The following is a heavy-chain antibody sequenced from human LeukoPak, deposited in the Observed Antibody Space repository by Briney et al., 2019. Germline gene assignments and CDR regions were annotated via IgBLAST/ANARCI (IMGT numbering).Heavy chain of an antibody. CDR3: ARVRWFGEYYFDY. Sequence: EASVKVFCKASGYTFTGYYMHWVRQAPGQGLEWMGIINPSGSTSNAQKFQGRVTMTRDMSTTTVYMELSSLRSEDTAVYYCARVRWFGEYYFDYWGQGTLVTVSS. J-gene: IGHJ4*02. CDR1: GYTFTGYY. CDR2: INPSGST. V-gene: IGHV1-46*01. D-gene: IGHD3-10*01.